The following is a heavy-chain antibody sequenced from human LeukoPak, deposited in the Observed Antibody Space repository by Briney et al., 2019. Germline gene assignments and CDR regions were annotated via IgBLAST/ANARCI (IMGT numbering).Heavy chain of an antibody. D-gene: IGHD4-23*01. CDR3: ARVPGGDYGGTSIDY. CDR1: EFTFSNFG. CDR2: LSSDGSNK. J-gene: IGHJ4*02. Sequence: GRSLRLSCIASEFTFSNFGMHWVRQAPGEGLEWVAMLSSDGSNKYYADSVKGRLTISRDNSKNTLYLQMNSLRVEDTAVYYCARVPGGDYGGTSIDYWGQGTLVTVSS. V-gene: IGHV3-30*03.